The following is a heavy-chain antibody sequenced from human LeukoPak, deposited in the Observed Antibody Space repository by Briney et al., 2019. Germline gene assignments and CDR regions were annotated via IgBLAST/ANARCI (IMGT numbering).Heavy chain of an antibody. V-gene: IGHV3-23*01. Sequence: PGGSLRLSCAASGFTFSSYAMSWVRQAPGKGLEWVLAISGSGGSTYYADSVKGRFTISRDNSKNTLYLQMNSLRAEDTAVYYCAKAGCSSTSCYDFDYWGQGTLVTVSS. J-gene: IGHJ4*02. CDR3: AKAGCSSTSCYDFDY. CDR1: GFTFSSYA. D-gene: IGHD2-2*01. CDR2: ISGSGGST.